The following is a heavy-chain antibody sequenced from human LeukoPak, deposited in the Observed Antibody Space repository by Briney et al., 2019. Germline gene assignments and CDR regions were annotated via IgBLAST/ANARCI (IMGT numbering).Heavy chain of an antibody. D-gene: IGHD6-19*01. V-gene: IGHV3-21*01. J-gene: IGHJ4*02. CDR1: GFTFSSYS. CDR2: ISSSSSYI. CDR3: ARAYSSGWPDY. Sequence: GGSLRLSCAASGFTFSSYSMNWVRQAPGKGLEWVSSISSSSSYIYYADSVKGRFTISRDNARNSLYPQMNSLRAEDTAVYYCARAYSSGWPDYWGQGTLVTVSS.